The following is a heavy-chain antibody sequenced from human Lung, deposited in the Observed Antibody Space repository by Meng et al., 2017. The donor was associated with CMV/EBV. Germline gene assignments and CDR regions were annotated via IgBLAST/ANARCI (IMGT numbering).Heavy chain of an antibody. CDR3: ARGYTGGELAAAFDI. Sequence: GGSLRLSCAASGFTFSSYAMHWVRQAPGKGLEWVAVISYDGSNKYYADSVKGRFTISRDNSKNTLYLQMNSLRAEDTAVYYCARGYTGGELAAAFDIWGPGTMVTVSS. V-gene: IGHV3-30-3*01. D-gene: IGHD3-16*01. J-gene: IGHJ3*02. CDR2: ISYDGSNK. CDR1: GFTFSSYA.